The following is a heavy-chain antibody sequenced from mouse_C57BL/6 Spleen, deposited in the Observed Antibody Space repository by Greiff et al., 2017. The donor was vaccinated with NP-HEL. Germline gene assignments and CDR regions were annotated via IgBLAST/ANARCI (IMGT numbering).Heavy chain of an antibody. CDR1: GYTFTSYW. Sequence: QVQLQQPGTELVKPGASVKLSCKASGYTFTSYWMHWVKQRPGQGLEWIGNINPSNGGTNYNEKFKSKATMTVDKSSSTAYMQLSSLTSEDSAVDYCARDFSNYWYVDYWGQGTTLTVSS. CDR3: ARDFSNYWYVDY. CDR2: INPSNGGT. V-gene: IGHV1-53*01. D-gene: IGHD2-5*01. J-gene: IGHJ2*01.